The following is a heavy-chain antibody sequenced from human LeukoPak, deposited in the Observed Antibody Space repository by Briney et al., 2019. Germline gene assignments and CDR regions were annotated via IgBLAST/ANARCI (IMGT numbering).Heavy chain of an antibody. J-gene: IGHJ4*02. CDR1: GGSISSYY. Sequence: SETLSLTCTVSGGSISSYYWSWIRQPPGKGLEWIGYIYYSGSTNYNPSLKSRVTISVDTSKNQFSLKLSSVTAADTAVYYCARASPNGYNFFDYWGQGTLVTVSS. CDR3: ARASPNGYNFFDY. V-gene: IGHV4-59*08. D-gene: IGHD5-12*01. CDR2: IYYSGST.